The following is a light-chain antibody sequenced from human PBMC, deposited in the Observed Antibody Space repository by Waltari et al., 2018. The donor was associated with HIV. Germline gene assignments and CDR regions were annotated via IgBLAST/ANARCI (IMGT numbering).Light chain of an antibody. J-gene: IGLJ2*01. CDR1: SSDVGGYNY. CDR2: DVS. V-gene: IGLV2-11*01. CDR3: CSYAGSYTI. Sequence: QSALTQPRSVSGSPGQSVTISCTGTSSDVGGYNYVSWYQQHPGKAPKLMIYDVSKRPSGVPDRFSGSKSGNTASLTISGLQVEDEADYYCCSYAGSYTIFGGGTK.